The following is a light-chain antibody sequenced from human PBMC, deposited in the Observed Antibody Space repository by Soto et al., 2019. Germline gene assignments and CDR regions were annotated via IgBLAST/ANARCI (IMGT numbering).Light chain of an antibody. Sequence: DIPMTQSPSTLSASLGDRVTITCRASQSISSWLAWYQQKPGKAPKLLIYDASSLESGVPSRFSGSGSGTEFTLTISSLQPDDFATYYCQQYNSYRWTFGQGTKVEIK. J-gene: IGKJ1*01. CDR2: DAS. CDR1: QSISSW. V-gene: IGKV1-5*01. CDR3: QQYNSYRWT.